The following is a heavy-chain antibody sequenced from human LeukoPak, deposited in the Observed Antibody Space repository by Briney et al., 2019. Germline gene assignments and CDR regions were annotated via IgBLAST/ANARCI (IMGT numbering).Heavy chain of an antibody. J-gene: IGHJ4*02. CDR1: GFTFSSFW. Sequence: GGSLRLSCVASGFTFSSFWMSWVRQAPGKRLEWVANIKQDGSEKYYIDSVKGRFTVSRDNAKMSLDLQMNSLRAEDTALYYCATTGHSSSWYYFDYWGRGTLVTVSS. D-gene: IGHD6-13*01. V-gene: IGHV3-7*01. CDR3: ATTGHSSSWYYFDY. CDR2: IKQDGSEK.